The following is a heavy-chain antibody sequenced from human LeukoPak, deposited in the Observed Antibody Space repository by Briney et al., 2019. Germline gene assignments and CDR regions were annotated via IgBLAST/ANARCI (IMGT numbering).Heavy chain of an antibody. J-gene: IGHJ3*02. CDR2: INSDGSTT. CDR3: ARQSLESDGDAFDI. Sequence: GGSLRLSCAASGFTFSGYWMHWVRQVPGKGLVWVSRINSDGSTTTYADSVKGRFTTSRDNAKNSLFLQMNSLRAEDTAVYYCARQSLESDGDAFDIWGQGTMVTVSS. V-gene: IGHV3-74*01. CDR1: GFTFSGYW. D-gene: IGHD2/OR15-2a*01.